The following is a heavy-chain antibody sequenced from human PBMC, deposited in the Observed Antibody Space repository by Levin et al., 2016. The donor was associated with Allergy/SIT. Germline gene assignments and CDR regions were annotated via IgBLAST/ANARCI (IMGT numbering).Heavy chain of an antibody. D-gene: IGHD2-15*01. CDR2: IYYSGST. J-gene: IGHJ6*02. Sequence: WIRQPPGKGLEWIGSIYYSGSTYYNPSLKSRVTISVDTSKNQFSLKLSSVTAADTAVYYCGRLGIAVDTGSFYGMDVWGQGTTVTVSS. CDR3: GRLGIAVDTGSFYGMDV. V-gene: IGHV4-39*01.